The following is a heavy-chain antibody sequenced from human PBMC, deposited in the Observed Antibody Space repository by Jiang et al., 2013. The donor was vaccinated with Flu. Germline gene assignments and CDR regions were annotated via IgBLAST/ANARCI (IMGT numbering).Heavy chain of an antibody. CDR3: AKDYYDFWSGQFDY. CDR2: I. V-gene: IGHV3-9*01. D-gene: IGHD3-3*01. J-gene: IGHJ4*02. Sequence: IGYADSVKGRFTISRDNAKNSLYLQMNSLRAEDTALYYCAKDYYDFWSGQFDYWGQGTLVTVSS.